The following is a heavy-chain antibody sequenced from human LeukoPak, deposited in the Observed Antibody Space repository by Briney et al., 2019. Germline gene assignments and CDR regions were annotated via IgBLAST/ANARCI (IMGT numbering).Heavy chain of an antibody. D-gene: IGHD5-18*01. CDR1: GCTCSSYG. J-gene: IGHJ4*01. CDR3: AIDEHGGGYSYGDYYFDH. Sequence: GSPRPSCAASGCTCSSYGMHWVRQAPGKGLEWVAFIRYDGSNKYYADSVQGRFTISRDNSKITLYLQMNSLRAEDTAEYYCAIDEHGGGYSYGDYYFDHWHQGTGVTVSS. CDR2: IRYDGSNK. V-gene: IGHV3-30*02.